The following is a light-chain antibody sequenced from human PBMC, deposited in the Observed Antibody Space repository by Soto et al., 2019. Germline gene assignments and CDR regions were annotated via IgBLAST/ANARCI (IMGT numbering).Light chain of an antibody. V-gene: IGKV1-6*01. J-gene: IGKJ4*01. Sequence: AIQMTQSPSSLSASVGDRVTITCRATQDISDDVGWYQQKPGKAPKLLIYAASSLQSEVPSRVSGSGSGTDLTLTISSLQPEEFATYFCLQDHGFPLTFGGGTKVEIK. CDR3: LQDHGFPLT. CDR1: QDISDD. CDR2: AAS.